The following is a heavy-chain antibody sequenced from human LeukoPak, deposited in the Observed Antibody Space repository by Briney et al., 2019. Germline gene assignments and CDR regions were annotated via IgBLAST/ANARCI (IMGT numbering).Heavy chain of an antibody. D-gene: IGHD6-13*01. V-gene: IGHV4-4*07. CDR1: GGSISSYY. CDR2: IYSTGST. J-gene: IGHJ4*02. Sequence: SETLSLTCTVSGGSISSYYWSWIRQPAGKGLEWNGRIYSTGSTNYSPSLKSGVTMSVDTSTNQFSLRLRSVTDAATAVYYCARQIASAGTAGFDFWGQGALVTVSS. CDR3: ARQIASAGTAGFDF.